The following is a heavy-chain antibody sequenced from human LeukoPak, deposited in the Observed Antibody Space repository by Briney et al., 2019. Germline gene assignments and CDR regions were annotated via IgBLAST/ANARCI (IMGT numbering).Heavy chain of an antibody. J-gene: IGHJ6*02. CDR1: GFTFSKSW. V-gene: IGHV3-7*01. D-gene: IGHD3-16*01. CDR2: MNEDGSER. CDR3: ATYSHWVAGDV. Sequence: GGSLRLSCAASGFTFSKSWMSWVRQAPGEGLEWVANMNEDGSERDYVDSVKGRFTISRDNARKSLYLQMSSLRAEDTAVYYCATYSHWVAGDVWGQGTTVTVSS.